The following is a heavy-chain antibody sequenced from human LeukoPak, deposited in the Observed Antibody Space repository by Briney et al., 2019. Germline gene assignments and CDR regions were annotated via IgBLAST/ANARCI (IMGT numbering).Heavy chain of an antibody. CDR2: IYSGGST. D-gene: IGHD1-1*01. CDR1: GFTVSSNY. V-gene: IGHV3-53*01. J-gene: IGHJ4*02. CDR3: ARANWNYFPY. Sequence: GGSLRLSCAASGFTVSSNYMSWVRQAPGKGLEWVSVIYSGGSTYYADSVKGRFTISRDNSKNTLYPQMNSLRAEDTAVYYCARANWNYFPYWGQGTLVTVSS.